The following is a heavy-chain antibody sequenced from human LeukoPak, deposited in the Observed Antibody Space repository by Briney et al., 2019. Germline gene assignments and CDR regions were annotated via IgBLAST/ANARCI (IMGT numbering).Heavy chain of an antibody. V-gene: IGHV4-59*08. J-gene: IGHJ6*02. Sequence: SETLSLTCTVSGASIRSDCWTWIRQPPGKGLEWIGYMSSSGSSNYNPSLKSRVTISVDTSKNQFSLNLSSVTAADTAVYYCARTVVQAVDVWGQGTTVTVSS. D-gene: IGHD2-15*01. CDR1: GASIRSDC. CDR3: ARTVVQAVDV. CDR2: MSSSGSS.